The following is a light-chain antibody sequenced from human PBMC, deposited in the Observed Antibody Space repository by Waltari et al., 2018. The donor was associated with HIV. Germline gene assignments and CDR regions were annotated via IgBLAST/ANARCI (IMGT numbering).Light chain of an antibody. V-gene: IGLV2-11*01. CDR2: DVS. CDR1: SSDVGGYKY. CDR3: CSYAGSYTYV. Sequence: QSALTQPRSVSGSPGQSVTISCTGTSSDVGGYKYVSWYQQHPGKAPKVRIYDVSKRPSGVPDRFSGSKSGNTASLTISVLQAEDEADYYCCSYAGSYTYVFGTGTKVTVL. J-gene: IGLJ1*01.